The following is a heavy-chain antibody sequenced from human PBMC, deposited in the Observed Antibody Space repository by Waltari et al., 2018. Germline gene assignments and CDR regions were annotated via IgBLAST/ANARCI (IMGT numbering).Heavy chain of an antibody. CDR1: GFTFSTYG. J-gene: IGHJ4*02. CDR2: IWFEGSNK. V-gene: IGHV3-30*18. D-gene: IGHD1-1*01. Sequence: QVQLVESGGGVVQPGRSLRLSCAASGFTFSTYGMHWVRQAPGKGLEWVAIIWFEGSNKYYADSVKGRFTISRDNSKNTLYLQMNSLRAEDTAMYYCAKGWNEGYLDYWGQGTLVTVSS. CDR3: AKGWNEGYLDY.